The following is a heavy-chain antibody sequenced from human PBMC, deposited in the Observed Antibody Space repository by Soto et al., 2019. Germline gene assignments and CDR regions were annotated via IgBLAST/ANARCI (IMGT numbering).Heavy chain of an antibody. CDR2: ISSSSSTI. J-gene: IGHJ4*02. D-gene: IGHD3-9*01. CDR1: GFPFSTYA. Sequence: GGSLRLSCAASGFPFSTYAMAWVRQAPGKGLEWVSYISSSSSTIYYADSVKGRFTISRDNAKNSLYLQMNSLRDEDTAVYYCARGLRYFDWSPTFDYWGQGTLVTVSS. V-gene: IGHV3-48*02. CDR3: ARGLRYFDWSPTFDY.